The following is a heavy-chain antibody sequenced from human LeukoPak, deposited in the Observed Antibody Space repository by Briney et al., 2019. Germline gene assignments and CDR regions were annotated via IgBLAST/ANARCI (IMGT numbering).Heavy chain of an antibody. D-gene: IGHD3-3*01. CDR2: ISSSGSTI. CDR3: ARELYDFWSGYYSGNWFDP. J-gene: IGHJ5*02. CDR1: GFTFSSYE. Sequence: GGSLRPSCAASGFTFSSYEMNWVRQAPGKGLEWVSYISSSGSTIYYADSVKGRFTISRDNAKNSLYLQMNSLRAEDTAVYYCARELYDFWSGYYSGNWFDPWGQGTLVTVSS. V-gene: IGHV3-48*03.